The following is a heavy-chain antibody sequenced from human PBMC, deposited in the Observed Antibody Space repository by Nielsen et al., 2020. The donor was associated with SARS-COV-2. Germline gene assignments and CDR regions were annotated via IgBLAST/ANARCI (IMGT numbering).Heavy chain of an antibody. CDR3: ARDGTYYYDSRGFGAFDI. CDR1: GFTFSSYS. Sequence: GESLKISCAASGFTFSSYSMNWVRQAPGKGLEWVSSISSSSSYIYYADSVKGRFTISRDNAKNSLYLQMNSLRAEDTAVYYCARDGTYYYDSRGFGAFDIWGQGTMVTASS. V-gene: IGHV3-21*01. D-gene: IGHD3-22*01. J-gene: IGHJ3*02. CDR2: ISSSSSYI.